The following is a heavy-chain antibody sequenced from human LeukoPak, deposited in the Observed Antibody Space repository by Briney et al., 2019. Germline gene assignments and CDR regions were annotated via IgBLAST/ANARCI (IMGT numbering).Heavy chain of an antibody. CDR3: ARDSSGSYLDY. Sequence: ASVKVSCKASGYTFTVYYLHWVRQAPGQGLEWMGWISPNSGGTHYAQKFQGRVTMTRDTSISTAYMELSRLTSDDTAVFYCARDSSGSYLDYCGQGTLVTVSS. CDR2: ISPNSGGT. CDR1: GYTFTVYY. D-gene: IGHD1-26*01. V-gene: IGHV1-2*02. J-gene: IGHJ4*02.